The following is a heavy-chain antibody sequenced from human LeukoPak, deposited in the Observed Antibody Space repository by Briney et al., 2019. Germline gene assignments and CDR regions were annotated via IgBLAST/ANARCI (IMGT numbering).Heavy chain of an antibody. CDR1: GGSFSGYC. D-gene: IGHD3-10*01. V-gene: IGHV4-34*01. Sequence: PSETLSLTCAVYGGSFSGYCWSWIRQPPGKGLEWIGEVNHSGSTNYNPSLTSRVTISVDTSKNQFSLKLSSVPAADTAVYYCARQRITMVRGGNRHMDVWGKGTTVTVSS. J-gene: IGHJ6*04. CDR3: ARQRITMVRGGNRHMDV. CDR2: VNHSGST.